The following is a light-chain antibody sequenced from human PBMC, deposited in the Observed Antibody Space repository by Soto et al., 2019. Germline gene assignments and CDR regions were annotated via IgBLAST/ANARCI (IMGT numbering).Light chain of an antibody. CDR1: QSLVHSNGNTY. Sequence: DVVMTQSPLSLPVTLGQPASISCRSSQSLVHSNGNTYLNWFHQRPGQSPRRLLYKVSIRDSGVPDRFIGSGSGTDFTLKISRVEADDVGVYYCMQGTHWPRTFGQRTKVEIK. CDR3: MQGTHWPRT. V-gene: IGKV2-30*02. J-gene: IGKJ1*01. CDR2: KVS.